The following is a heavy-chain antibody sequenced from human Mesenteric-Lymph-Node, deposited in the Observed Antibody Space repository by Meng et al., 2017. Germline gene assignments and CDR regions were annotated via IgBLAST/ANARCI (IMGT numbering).Heavy chain of an antibody. J-gene: IGHJ4*02. D-gene: IGHD3-16*01. CDR2: IIPILGTT. V-gene: IGHV1-69*10. CDR3: ARLDLGLAH. Sequence: QVQLVQSGAEVKKPGSSVKFSCKAPGGKFTSFVFNWVRQAPGQGLEWMGGIIPILGTTNYAEKFRGRLTISADTSARTAYMELTSLNSDDTAVYYCARLDLGLAHWGQGTLVTVSS. CDR1: GGKFTSFV.